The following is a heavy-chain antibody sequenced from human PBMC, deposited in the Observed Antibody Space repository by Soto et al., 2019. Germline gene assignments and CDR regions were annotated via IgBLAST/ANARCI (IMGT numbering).Heavy chain of an antibody. CDR2: INVTNGIA. D-gene: IGHD6-25*01. V-gene: IGHV1-3*01. Sequence: QVQLMQSGAEVKKPGASVKLSCKASGYTFTSHDIHWVRQAPGQRPERMGWINVTNGIAKYSQRFQGRVTITRDTSASTVFMDLSSLTSEDTSVYYCAVLGYPPHEDFDIWGPGTLVTVSS. CDR3: AVLGYPPHEDFDI. CDR1: GYTFTSHD. J-gene: IGHJ3*02.